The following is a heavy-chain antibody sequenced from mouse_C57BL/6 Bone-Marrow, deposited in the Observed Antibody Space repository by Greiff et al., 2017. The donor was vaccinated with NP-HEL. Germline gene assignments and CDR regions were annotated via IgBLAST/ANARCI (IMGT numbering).Heavy chain of an antibody. V-gene: IGHV1-81*01. J-gene: IGHJ3*01. CDR2: IYPRSGNT. D-gene: IGHD2-5*01. CDR1: GYTFTSYG. Sequence: GQLQQSGGGRGRTGASVRLSCKASGYTFTSYGISWVKQRTGQGLEWIGEIYPRSGNTYYNEKFKGKATLTADKSSSTAYMELRSLTSEDSAVYFCARSNYWFAYWGQGTLVTVSA. CDR3: ARSNYWFAY.